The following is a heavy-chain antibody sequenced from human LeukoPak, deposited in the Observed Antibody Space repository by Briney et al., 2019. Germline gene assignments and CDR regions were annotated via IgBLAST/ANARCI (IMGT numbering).Heavy chain of an antibody. CDR2: ISSSSSTI. D-gene: IGHD3-3*01. Sequence: SGGSLRLSCAASGFTFSSYSMNWVRQAPGKGLEWVSYISSSSSTIYYADSVKGRFTISRDNAKNSLYLQMNSLRAEDTAVYYCERDGSLRFLNWFDPWGQGTLVTVSS. CDR1: GFTFSSYS. V-gene: IGHV3-48*01. J-gene: IGHJ5*02. CDR3: ERDGSLRFLNWFDP.